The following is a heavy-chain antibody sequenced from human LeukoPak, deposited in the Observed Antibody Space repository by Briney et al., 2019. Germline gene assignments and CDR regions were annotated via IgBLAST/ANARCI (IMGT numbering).Heavy chain of an antibody. D-gene: IGHD2-15*01. CDR1: GFTFSDYY. CDR3: AKEVSGYCSGGSCYDGFDY. CDR2: ISSSSSYT. Sequence: GGSLRLSCAASGFTFSDYYMSWIRQAPGKGLEWVSYISSSSSYTNYADSVKGRFTISRDNAKNSLYLQMNSLRAEDTAVYYCAKEVSGYCSGGSCYDGFDYWGQGTLVTVSS. J-gene: IGHJ4*02. V-gene: IGHV3-11*05.